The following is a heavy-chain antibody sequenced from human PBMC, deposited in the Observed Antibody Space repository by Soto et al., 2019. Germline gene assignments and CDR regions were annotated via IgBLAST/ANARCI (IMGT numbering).Heavy chain of an antibody. CDR2: ISGSGGST. Sequence: PGGSRRRSLAASGFTFSSYAMSWVRQAPGKWLEWVSAISGSGGSTYYADSVKGRFTISRDNSKNTLYLQMNSLRAEDTAVYYCAKDGYYYDSSGYWEIDAFDIWGQGTMVTVSS. J-gene: IGHJ3*02. D-gene: IGHD3-22*01. CDR1: GFTFSSYA. CDR3: AKDGYYYDSSGYWEIDAFDI. V-gene: IGHV3-23*01.